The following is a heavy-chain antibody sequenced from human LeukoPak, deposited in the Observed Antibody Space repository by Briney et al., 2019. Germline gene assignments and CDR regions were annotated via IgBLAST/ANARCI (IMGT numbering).Heavy chain of an antibody. CDR2: IYSGGST. Sequence: GGSLRLSCAASGFTVSSNYMSWVRQAPGKGLEWVSVIYSGGSTYYADSVKGRFTISRDNSKNTLYPQMNSLRAEDTAVYYCARSMVRGHNDAFDIWGQGTMVTVSS. J-gene: IGHJ3*02. CDR1: GFTVSSNY. D-gene: IGHD3-10*01. CDR3: ARSMVRGHNDAFDI. V-gene: IGHV3-53*01.